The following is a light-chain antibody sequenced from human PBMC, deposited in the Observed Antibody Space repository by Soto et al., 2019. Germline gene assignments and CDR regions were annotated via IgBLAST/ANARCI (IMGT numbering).Light chain of an antibody. CDR2: DVS. Sequence: QSALTQPRSVSGSPGQSVTISCTGTSSDVGGYNYVSWYQQHPGKAPKVMIYDVSERPSGVPDRFSGSKSGNTASLTISGLQSEDEDDYYCCSDAGSPRYVLGTGTKLTVL. V-gene: IGLV2-11*01. CDR3: CSDAGSPRYV. J-gene: IGLJ1*01. CDR1: SSDVGGYNY.